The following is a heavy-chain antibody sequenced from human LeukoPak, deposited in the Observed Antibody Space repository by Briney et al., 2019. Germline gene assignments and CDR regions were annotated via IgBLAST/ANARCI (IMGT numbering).Heavy chain of an antibody. J-gene: IGHJ4*02. CDR2: MNPNSGNT. CDR1: GYTFTSYD. V-gene: IGHV1-8*02. CDR3: ATEYIAAAGGYYFDY. D-gene: IGHD6-13*01. Sequence: ASVKVSCKASGYTFTSYDINWVRQATGQGLEWMGWMNPNSGNTGYAQKFQGRVTMTEDTSTDTAYMELSSLRSGDTAVYYCATEYIAAAGGYYFDYWGQGTLVTVSS.